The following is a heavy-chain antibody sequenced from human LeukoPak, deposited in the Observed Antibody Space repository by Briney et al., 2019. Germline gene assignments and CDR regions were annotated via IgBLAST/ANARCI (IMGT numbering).Heavy chain of an antibody. J-gene: IGHJ4*02. CDR1: GGSFSGYY. V-gene: IGHV4-34*01. CDR2: INHSGST. Sequence: SETLSLTCAVYGGSFSGYYWSWIRQPPGKGLEWIGEINHSGSTNYNPSLKSRVTISVDTSKNQFSLKLSSVTAADTAVYYCARQTNRYYDFWSGYYYWGQGTLVTVSS. D-gene: IGHD3-3*01. CDR3: ARQTNRYYDFWSGYYY.